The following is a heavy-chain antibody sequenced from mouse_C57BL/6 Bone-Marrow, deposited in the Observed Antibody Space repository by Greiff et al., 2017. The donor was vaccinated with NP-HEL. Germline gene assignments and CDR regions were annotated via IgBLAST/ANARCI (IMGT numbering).Heavy chain of an antibody. Sequence: QVQLQQPGAELVKPGASVKVSCKASGYTFTSYWMHWVKQRPGQGLEWIGRIHPSDSDTNYNQKFKGKATLTVDKSSSTAYMQLSSRTSEDSAVYYCEAPLYYDYDGFAYWGQGTLVTVSA. CDR1: GYTFTSYW. V-gene: IGHV1-74*01. CDR3: EAPLYYDYDGFAY. D-gene: IGHD2-4*01. CDR2: IHPSDSDT. J-gene: IGHJ3*01.